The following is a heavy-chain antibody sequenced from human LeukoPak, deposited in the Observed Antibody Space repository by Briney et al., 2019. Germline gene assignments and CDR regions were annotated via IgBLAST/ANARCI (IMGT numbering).Heavy chain of an antibody. CDR3: ARDGDGYSGGWSY. D-gene: IGHD6-19*01. CDR2: IYYSGST. V-gene: IGHV4-39*07. Sequence: SETLSLTCAVSGGSISSSSYYWGWVRQPPGKGLEGIGSIYYSGSTYYNPSLKSRVTISVDTSKNQFSLKLSSVTAADTAVYYCARDGDGYSGGWSYWGQGTLVTVSS. CDR1: GGSISSSSYY. J-gene: IGHJ4*02.